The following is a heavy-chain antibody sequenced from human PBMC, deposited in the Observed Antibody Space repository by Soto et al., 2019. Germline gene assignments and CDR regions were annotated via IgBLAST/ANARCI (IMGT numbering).Heavy chain of an antibody. D-gene: IGHD6-19*01. J-gene: IGHJ4*02. CDR2: IYHSGST. CDR1: GGSISSGGYS. CDR3: ARDQGIAVAVFDY. V-gene: IGHV4-30-2*01. Sequence: SETLSLTCAVSGGSISSGGYSWSWIRQPPGKGLEWIGYIYHSGSTYYNPSLKSRVTISVDRSKNQFSLKLSSVTAADTAVYYCARDQGIAVAVFDYWGQGTLVTVSS.